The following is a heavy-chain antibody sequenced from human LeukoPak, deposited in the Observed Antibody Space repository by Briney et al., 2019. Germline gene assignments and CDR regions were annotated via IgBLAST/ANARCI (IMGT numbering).Heavy chain of an antibody. CDR2: ISYDGSNK. Sequence: GGSLRLSCAASGFTFSSYGMHWVRQAPGKGLECVAVISYDGSNKYYADSVKGRFTISRDDSKNTLYLQMNSLRAEDTAAYYCAKGYYFDILSGYSSLDSWGQGTLVTVSS. CDR1: GFTFSSYG. V-gene: IGHV3-30*18. CDR3: AKGYYFDILSGYSSLDS. J-gene: IGHJ4*02. D-gene: IGHD3-9*01.